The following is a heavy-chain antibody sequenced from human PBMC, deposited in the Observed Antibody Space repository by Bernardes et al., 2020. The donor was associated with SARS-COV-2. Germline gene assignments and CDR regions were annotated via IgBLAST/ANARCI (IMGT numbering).Heavy chain of an antibody. CDR2: ITGSGAAP. CDR3: AKDYSVIGQDVYYYGLDV. V-gene: IGHV3-23*01. Sequence: GGSPRLSCAASGFTPSSYAMSWVRQAPGRGLEWGSTITGSGAAPYYAASVKGRFPISRDTSKNTLYPQMNSLRAEDTAVYYCAKDYSVIGQDVYYYGLDVWGQGTTVTVSS. CDR1: GFTPSSYA. J-gene: IGHJ6*02. D-gene: IGHD4-4*01.